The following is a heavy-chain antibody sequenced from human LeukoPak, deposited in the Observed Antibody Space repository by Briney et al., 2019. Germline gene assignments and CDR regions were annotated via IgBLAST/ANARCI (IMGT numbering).Heavy chain of an antibody. CDR1: GFTFSSYG. V-gene: IGHV3-30*18. CDR3: AKDLTAVAGRDTFDY. D-gene: IGHD6-19*01. CDR2: ISYDGSNK. Sequence: GGSLRLSCAASGFTFSSYGMHWVRQAPGKGLEWVAVISYDGSNKYYADSVKGRFTISRDNSKNTLYLQMNSLRAEDTAVYYCAKDLTAVAGRDTFDYWGQGTLVTVSS. J-gene: IGHJ4*02.